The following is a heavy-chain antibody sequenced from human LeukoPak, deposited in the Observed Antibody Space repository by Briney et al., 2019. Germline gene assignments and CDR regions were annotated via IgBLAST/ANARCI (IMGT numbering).Heavy chain of an antibody. V-gene: IGHV3-30-3*01. CDR2: ISYDGSNK. CDR3: AREGLLLERAFDI. CDR1: GFTFSSYA. J-gene: IGHJ3*02. D-gene: IGHD1-26*01. Sequence: GRSLRLSCAASGFTFSSYAMHWVRQAPGKGLEWVAVISYDGSNKYYAGSVKGRFTISRDNSKNTLYLQMNSLRAEDTAVYYCAREGLLLERAFDIWGQGQWSPSLQ.